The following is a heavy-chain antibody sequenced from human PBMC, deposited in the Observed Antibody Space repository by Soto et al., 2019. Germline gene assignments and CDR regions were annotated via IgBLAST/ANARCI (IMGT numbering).Heavy chain of an antibody. D-gene: IGHD3-10*01. J-gene: IGHJ4*02. V-gene: IGHV3-48*02. CDR3: ARDPQSVIYGHVFDS. Sequence: PGGSLRLSCAASGFTFSTYSMSWVRQAPGKGLEWISYITTSSDTIYYADSVKGRFTISRDNAKTSLYLQMNSLRDEDTAVYYCARDPQSVIYGHVFDSWGQGTLVTVSS. CDR1: GFTFSTYS. CDR2: ITTSSDTI.